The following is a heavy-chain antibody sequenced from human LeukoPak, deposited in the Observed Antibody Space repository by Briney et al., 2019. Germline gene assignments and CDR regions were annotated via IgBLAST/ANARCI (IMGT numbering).Heavy chain of an antibody. J-gene: IGHJ3*02. CDR1: GGSISSYY. V-gene: IGHV4-59*04. Sequence: PSETLSLTCTVSGGSISSYYWSWIRQPPGKGLEWIGYIHYSGGITYYNPSLKSRVTISVDASKNQFSLKLSSVTAADTAVYYCARSIVVVPAAMDAFDIWGQGTMVTVSS. CDR2: IHYSGGIT. CDR3: ARSIVVVPAAMDAFDI. D-gene: IGHD2-2*01.